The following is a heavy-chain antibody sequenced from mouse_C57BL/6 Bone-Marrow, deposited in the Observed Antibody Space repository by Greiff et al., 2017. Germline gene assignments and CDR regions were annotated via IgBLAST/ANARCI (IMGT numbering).Heavy chain of an antibody. CDR3: ARAPYYYGSSFYYAMDY. D-gene: IGHD1-1*01. J-gene: IGHJ4*01. Sequence: QVQLQQSGAELARPGASVKLSCKASGYTFTSYGISWVKQRTGQGLEWIGEIYPRSGNTYHNEKFKGKATLTADKSSSTAYMELRSLTSEDSAFYFCARAPYYYGSSFYYAMDYWGQGTSVTVSS. CDR2: IYPRSGNT. V-gene: IGHV1-81*01. CDR1: GYTFTSYG.